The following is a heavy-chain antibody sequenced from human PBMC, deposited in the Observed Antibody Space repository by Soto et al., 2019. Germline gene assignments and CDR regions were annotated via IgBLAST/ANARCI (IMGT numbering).Heavy chain of an antibody. CDR3: ATTSSNLYSSGWYPDAFDI. J-gene: IGHJ3*02. CDR1: GGSISSFY. D-gene: IGHD6-19*01. CDR2: IYYSGST. V-gene: IGHV4-59*08. Sequence: SETLSLTCTVSGGSISSFYWSWIRQPPGKGLEWIGYIYYSGSTNYNPSLKSRVTISVDTSKNQFSLKLSSVTAADTAVYYCATTSSNLYSSGWYPDAFDIWGQGTMVTVSS.